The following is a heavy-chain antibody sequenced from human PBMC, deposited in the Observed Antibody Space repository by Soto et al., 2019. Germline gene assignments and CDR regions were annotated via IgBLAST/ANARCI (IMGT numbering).Heavy chain of an antibody. J-gene: IGHJ4*02. V-gene: IGHV1-8*01. Sequence: ASVKVSCKASGYTFTSYDLNWVRQATGQGLEWKGWMNPNSGNTGYAQKFQGRVTMTRNTSISTAYMELSSLRSEDTAVYYCARGRGMWYDFWSGPNDFSGQGTLVSVSS. CDR1: GYTFTSYD. CDR3: ARGRGMWYDFWSGPNDF. D-gene: IGHD3-3*01. CDR2: MNPNSGNT.